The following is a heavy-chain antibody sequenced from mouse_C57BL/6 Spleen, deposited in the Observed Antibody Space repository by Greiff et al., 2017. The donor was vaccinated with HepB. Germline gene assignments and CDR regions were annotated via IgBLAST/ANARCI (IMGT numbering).Heavy chain of an antibody. CDR2: IWTGGGT. Sequence: VKLLESGPGLVAPSQSLSITCTVSGFSLTSYAISWVRQPPGKGLEWLGVIWTGGGTNYNSALKSRLSISKDNSKSQVFLKMNSLQTDDTARYYCARNAPYYYGSSPYYAMDYWGQGTSVTVSS. D-gene: IGHD1-1*01. V-gene: IGHV2-9-1*01. CDR1: GFSLTSYA. CDR3: ARNAPYYYGSSPYYAMDY. J-gene: IGHJ4*01.